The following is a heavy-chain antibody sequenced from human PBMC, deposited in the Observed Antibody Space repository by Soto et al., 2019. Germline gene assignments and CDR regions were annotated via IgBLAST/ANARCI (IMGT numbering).Heavy chain of an antibody. Sequence: GESLKISCKGSGYSFTIYWISWVRQMPGKGLEWMGRIDPSDSYTNYSPSFQGHVTISADKSISTAYLQWSSLKASDTAMYYCAREVYPDWYFQHWGQGTLVTVS. J-gene: IGHJ1*01. V-gene: IGHV5-10-1*01. CDR1: GYSFTIYW. D-gene: IGHD2-8*01. CDR2: IDPSDSYT. CDR3: AREVYPDWYFQH.